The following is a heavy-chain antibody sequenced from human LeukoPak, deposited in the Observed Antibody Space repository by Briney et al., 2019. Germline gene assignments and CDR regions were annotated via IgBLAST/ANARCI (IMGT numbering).Heavy chain of an antibody. CDR1: AYGFTSYG. V-gene: IGHV5-10-1*01. D-gene: IGHD2-15*01. J-gene: IGHJ5*02. CDR3: AREAAATLNWFDP. CDR2: IDPRDSYT. Sequence: GASLNTSIKSPAYGFTSYGISCLGQLPGKGLEWMGRIDPRDSYTNYNPSFQGHVTISADKSISTAYLQWSSLKASDTAIYYCAREAAATLNWFDPWGQGTLVTVSS.